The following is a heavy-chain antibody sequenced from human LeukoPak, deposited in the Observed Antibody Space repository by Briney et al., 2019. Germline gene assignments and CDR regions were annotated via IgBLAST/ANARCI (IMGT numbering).Heavy chain of an antibody. CDR2: IYYSGRT. CDR1: GGSISSSSYY. CDR3: ARLRDSSGWYSLGRDYAFDI. Sequence: SETLSLTCTVSGGSISSSSYYSGWIRQPPGKGLEWIGSIYYSGRTYYNPSLKSRVTISVETSMNQFTLKLSSVTAADTAGYYCARLRDSSGWYSLGRDYAFDIWGQGTMVTVSS. V-gene: IGHV4-39*01. D-gene: IGHD6-19*01. J-gene: IGHJ3*02.